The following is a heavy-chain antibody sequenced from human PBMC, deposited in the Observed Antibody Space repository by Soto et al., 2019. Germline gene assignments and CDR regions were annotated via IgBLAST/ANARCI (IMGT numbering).Heavy chain of an antibody. D-gene: IGHD2-15*01. V-gene: IGHV3-23*01. CDR2: ISGSGGST. CDR3: AKAGGYCSGGSCYGSRFDP. CDR1: GFTFSSYA. J-gene: IGHJ5*02. Sequence: EVQLLESGGGLVQPGGSLRLSCAASGFTFSSYAMSWVRQAPGKGLEWVSAISGSGGSTYYADSVKGRFTISRDNSKNTLYLQMNSLRAEDTAVYYCAKAGGYCSGGSCYGSRFDPWGQGTLVTVSS.